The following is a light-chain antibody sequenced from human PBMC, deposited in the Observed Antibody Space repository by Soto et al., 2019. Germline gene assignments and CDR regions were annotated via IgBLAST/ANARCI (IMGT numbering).Light chain of an antibody. CDR1: QSVSSN. V-gene: IGKV3-15*01. CDR3: QEYNNWPPMNT. J-gene: IGKJ2*01. CDR2: GAS. Sequence: EIVMTQSPATLSASPGERATLSCTASQSVSSNLAWYQQEPGQAPRLLIYGASTRATGIPARFSGSGSGTECTLNISSLESEDFAVYYCQEYNNWPPMNTFGQGAKLEIK.